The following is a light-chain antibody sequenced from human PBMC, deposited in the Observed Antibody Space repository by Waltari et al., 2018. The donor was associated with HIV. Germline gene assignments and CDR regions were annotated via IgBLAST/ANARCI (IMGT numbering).Light chain of an antibody. CDR2: RNN. Sequence: QSVLTQPPSASGTPGQRITISCSGSSSNIGSNPVNWYQQLPGTAPKLLIYRNNQRPSGVPDRFSGSKSGTSASLAISGLQSEDEADYCCAAWDDSLNGYVFGAGTKVTAL. CDR1: SSNIGSNP. CDR3: AAWDDSLNGYV. J-gene: IGLJ1*01. V-gene: IGLV1-44*01.